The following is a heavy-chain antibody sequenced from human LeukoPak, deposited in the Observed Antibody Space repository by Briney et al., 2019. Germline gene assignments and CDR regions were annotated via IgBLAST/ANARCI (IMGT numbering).Heavy chain of an antibody. CDR2: ISSSSSTI. CDR1: GFTFSSYS. Sequence: GGSLRLSCAASGFTFSSYSMNWVRQAPGKGLEWVSYISSSSSTIYYADSVKGRFTISRDNAKNSLYLQMNSLRAEDTAVYYCARAPNDYGGYTNDYWGQGTLVTVSS. D-gene: IGHD4-23*01. J-gene: IGHJ4*02. CDR3: ARAPNDYGGYTNDY. V-gene: IGHV3-48*01.